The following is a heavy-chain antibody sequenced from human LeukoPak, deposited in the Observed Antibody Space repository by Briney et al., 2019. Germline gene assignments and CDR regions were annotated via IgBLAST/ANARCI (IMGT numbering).Heavy chain of an antibody. Sequence: PSETLSLTCTVSGGSISSGSFFWTWIRQPAGQRLVWIGRINTSGSTNYNPSIKSRVTISVDTSKNQFSLKLSSVTAADTAVFFCAREGYTSSWYSGYYYFDYWGQGTLVTVSS. CDR1: GGSISSGSFF. CDR3: AREGYTSSWYSGYYYFDY. CDR2: INTSGST. D-gene: IGHD6-13*01. V-gene: IGHV4-61*02. J-gene: IGHJ4*02.